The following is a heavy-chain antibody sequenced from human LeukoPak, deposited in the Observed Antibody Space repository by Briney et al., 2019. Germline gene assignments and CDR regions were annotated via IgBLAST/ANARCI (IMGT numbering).Heavy chain of an antibody. CDR3: ARVSSGAGTDAFDL. J-gene: IGHJ3*01. CDR1: GYTLTKYA. D-gene: IGHD6-19*01. CDR2: INTNTGNP. V-gene: IGHV7-4-1*02. Sequence: ASVKVSCKASGYTLTKYALNWVRQAPGQGLEWMGWINTNTGNPTYVQGFTGRFVFSLDTSVDTAYLQISSLKAEDTAVYYCARVSSGAGTDAFDLWGQGTMVTVSS.